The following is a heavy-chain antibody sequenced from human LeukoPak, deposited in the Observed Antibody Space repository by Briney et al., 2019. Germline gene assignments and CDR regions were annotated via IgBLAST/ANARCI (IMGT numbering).Heavy chain of an antibody. V-gene: IGHV4-31*03. D-gene: IGHD2/OR15-2a*01. Sequence: PSETLSLTCTVSGGSISSGGYYWSWIRQHPGKGLEWIGYIYYSGSTYYNPSLKSRVTISVDTSKNQFSLKLSSVTAADTAVYYCARFSDYYYYMDVWGKGTTVTVSS. J-gene: IGHJ6*03. CDR3: ARFSDYYYYMDV. CDR1: GGSISSGGYY. CDR2: IYYSGST.